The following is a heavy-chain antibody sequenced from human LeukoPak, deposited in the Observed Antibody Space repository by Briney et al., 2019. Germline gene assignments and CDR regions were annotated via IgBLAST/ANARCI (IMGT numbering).Heavy chain of an antibody. D-gene: IGHD2-8*02. J-gene: IGHJ4*02. Sequence: GGSLSLFCAASGFILSVYWVTWVRQAPGKGLVWMAKIKTDGSEKDYVDSVKGRCTISRYNANNSLSLQMNCLRVEDTAVYFCASYLYWWSDLGFWGQGTLVTVSS. CDR2: IKTDGSEK. CDR3: ASYLYWWSDLGF. V-gene: IGHV3-7*01. CDR1: GFILSVYW.